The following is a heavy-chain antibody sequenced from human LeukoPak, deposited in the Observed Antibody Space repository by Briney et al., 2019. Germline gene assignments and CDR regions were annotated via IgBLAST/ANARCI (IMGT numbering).Heavy chain of an antibody. J-gene: IGHJ4*02. Sequence: GGSLRLSCAASGITFSVYGMHWVRQAPGKGLEWLAVIWYDGSKKQYADSVKGRFTISRDNSKNTLYLQMNSLRADDTAVYYCARSMPLSGYSGYDADYWGQGTLVTVSS. CDR3: ARSMPLSGYSGYDADY. V-gene: IGHV3-33*01. CDR2: IWYDGSKK. D-gene: IGHD5-12*01. CDR1: GITFSVYG.